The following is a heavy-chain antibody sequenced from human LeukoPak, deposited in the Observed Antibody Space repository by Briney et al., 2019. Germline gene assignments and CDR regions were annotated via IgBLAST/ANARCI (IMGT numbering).Heavy chain of an antibody. J-gene: IGHJ4*02. D-gene: IGHD3-10*01. CDR1: GDSISSSNYF. V-gene: IGHV4-39*07. CDR3: TRELLDYNPGGH. Sequence: KTSETLSLTCTVSGDSISSSNYFWGWIRQPPGEGLEWIGSFYYSRATYYHPSLKSRVTISVDTSKNQFSLIMSSVTAADTAVYYCTRELLDYNPGGHWGQGTLVVVSS. CDR2: FYYSRAT.